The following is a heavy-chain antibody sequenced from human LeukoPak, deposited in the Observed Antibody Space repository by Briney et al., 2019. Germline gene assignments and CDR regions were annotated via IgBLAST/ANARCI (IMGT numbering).Heavy chain of an antibody. CDR1: GFTVSSNY. CDR3: AKDYSVSYGPPG. V-gene: IGHV3-53*01. Sequence: SGGSLRLSCAASGFTVSSNYMSWVRQAPGKGLEWVSVIYSGGSTYYADSVKGRFTISRDNAKNSLYLQMNSLRAEDTAVYYCAKDYSVSYGPPGWGQGTLVTVSS. J-gene: IGHJ4*02. D-gene: IGHD5-18*01. CDR2: IYSGGST.